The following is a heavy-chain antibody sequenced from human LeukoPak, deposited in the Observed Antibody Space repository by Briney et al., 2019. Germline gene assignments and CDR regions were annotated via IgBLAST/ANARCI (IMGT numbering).Heavy chain of an antibody. Sequence: GASVKVSCKASGYTFTRYYIHWVRQAPGQGLEWMGIINPSGNSTSYAQKFQGRVTMTRDTSTSTVYMELSSLRSEDTAVYYCAGEGTVSFDYWGQGTLVTASS. CDR1: GYTFTRYY. V-gene: IGHV1-46*01. CDR3: AGEGTVSFDY. CDR2: INPSGNST. D-gene: IGHD3/OR15-3a*01. J-gene: IGHJ4*02.